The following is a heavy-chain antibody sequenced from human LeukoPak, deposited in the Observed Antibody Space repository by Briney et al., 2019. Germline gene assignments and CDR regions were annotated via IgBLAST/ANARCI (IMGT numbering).Heavy chain of an antibody. V-gene: IGHV3-15*01. J-gene: IGHJ4*02. Sequence: PGGSLRLSCAASGFTFNNAWMNWVRQAPGKGLEWVGRIKSKTDGGTTDYAAPVKGRFTISRDDSKNTLYMQMNSLKTEDTAVYYCARDGGYTYGRPDFWGQGTLVTVSS. CDR2: IKSKTDGGTT. CDR3: ARDGGYTYGRPDF. D-gene: IGHD5-18*01. CDR1: GFTFNNAW.